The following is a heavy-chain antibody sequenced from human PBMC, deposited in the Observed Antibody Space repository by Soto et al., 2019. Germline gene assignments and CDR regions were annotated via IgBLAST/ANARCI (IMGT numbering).Heavy chain of an antibody. V-gene: IGHV3-74*03. J-gene: IGHJ6*02. CDR2: INSDGSST. CDR1: GFDFSNSW. Sequence: EVQLVESGGGFVQPGGSLRLSCAASGFDFSNSWMHWVRQVPGKGLVWVSHINSDGSSTTYAESVKGRFTISRDHARTTVYLQLDSLRVADTAVYYCARDKSYALAVWGQGTTVTVSS. D-gene: IGHD4-17*01. CDR3: ARDKSYALAV.